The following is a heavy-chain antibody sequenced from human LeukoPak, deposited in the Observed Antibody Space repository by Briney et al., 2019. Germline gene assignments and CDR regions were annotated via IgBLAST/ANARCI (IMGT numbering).Heavy chain of an antibody. CDR2: ISGDGGST. D-gene: IGHD5-18*01. CDR1: GFTFDDYA. J-gene: IGHJ4*02. V-gene: IGHV3-43*02. Sequence: PGGSLRLSCAASGFTFDDYAMHWVRQAPGKGLEWVSRISGDGGSTYYADSVKGRVTIARDNSKNSLYLQMNILITEVTALESGAKDITPRGYGYGDGWGQGPLVTVSS. CDR3: AKDITPRGYGYGDG.